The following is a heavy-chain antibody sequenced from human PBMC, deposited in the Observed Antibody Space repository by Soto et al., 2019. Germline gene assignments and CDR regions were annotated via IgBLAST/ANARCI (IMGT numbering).Heavy chain of an antibody. Sequence: SETLSLTCTVSGGSISSYYWSWIRQPPGKGLEWIGYIYYSGSTNYNPSLKSRVTISVDTSKNQFSLKLSSVTAADTAVYYCASLSGYYDPYYYYYYYMDVWGKGTTVTVSS. CDR1: GGSISSYY. CDR3: ASLSGYYDPYYYYYYYMDV. D-gene: IGHD3-9*01. V-gene: IGHV4-59*08. CDR2: IYYSGST. J-gene: IGHJ6*03.